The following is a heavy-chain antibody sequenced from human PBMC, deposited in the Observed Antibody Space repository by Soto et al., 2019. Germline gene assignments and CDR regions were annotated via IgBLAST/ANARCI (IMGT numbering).Heavy chain of an antibody. V-gene: IGHV4-34*01. Sequence: QVQVRQWGAGLLKPSETLSLTCAVYGGSFSDNYWSWIRQPPGKGLEWLGEINHSGSTNHNPSLKSRVNILADTSKKQFSLKLSSVTAADTAVYYCARGRGEIQGPWGQGTLVTVSS. CDR3: ARGRGEIQGP. J-gene: IGHJ5*02. CDR2: INHSGST. D-gene: IGHD3-16*01. CDR1: GGSFSDNY.